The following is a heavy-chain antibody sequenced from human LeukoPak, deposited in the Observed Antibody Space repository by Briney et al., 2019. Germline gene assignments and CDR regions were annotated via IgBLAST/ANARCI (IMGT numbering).Heavy chain of an antibody. D-gene: IGHD3-22*01. V-gene: IGHV4-30-4*01. CDR3: ARAAPTNYYDSSGYSIDY. Sequence: SQTLSLTCTVSGGSLSSGDYYWSWIRQPPGKGLEWIGYIYYSGSTYYNPSLKSRVTISVDTSKNQFSLKLSSVTAADTAVYYCARAAPTNYYDSSGYSIDYWGQGTLVTVSS. CDR1: GGSLSSGDYY. J-gene: IGHJ4*02. CDR2: IYYSGST.